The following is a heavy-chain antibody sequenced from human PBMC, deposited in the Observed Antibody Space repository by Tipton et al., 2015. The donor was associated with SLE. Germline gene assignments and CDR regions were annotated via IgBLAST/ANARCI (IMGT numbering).Heavy chain of an antibody. V-gene: IGHV4-38-2*02. CDR1: GFSIRSGYY. J-gene: IGHJ4*02. CDR2: IFHRGST. Sequence: LRLSCTVSGFSIRSGYYWGCVRQPPGKGLEWIASIFHRGSTFYNPSLEGRVTISVDTSKNQFSLQLNSLTAADTAVYFCARAGVGGRDQIEYWGQGTLVTVSP. D-gene: IGHD1-26*01. CDR3: ARAGVGGRDQIEY.